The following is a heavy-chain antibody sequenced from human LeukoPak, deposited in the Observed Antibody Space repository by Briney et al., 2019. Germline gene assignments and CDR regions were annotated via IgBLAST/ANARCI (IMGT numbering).Heavy chain of an antibody. CDR2: IIPIFGTA. D-gene: IGHD2-15*01. CDR1: GGTFSSYA. V-gene: IGHV1-69*06. CDR3: ARAGGSSYSLDY. Sequence: ASVKVSCKASGGTFSSYAISWVRQAPGQGLEWMGGIIPIFGTANYAQKFQGRVTITADKSTSTAYMELSSLRSEDTAVYYCARAGGSSYSLDYWGQGTLVTVSS. J-gene: IGHJ4*02.